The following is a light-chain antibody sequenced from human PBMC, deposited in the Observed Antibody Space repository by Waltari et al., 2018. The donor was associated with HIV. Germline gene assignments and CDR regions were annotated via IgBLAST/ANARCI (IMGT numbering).Light chain of an antibody. CDR2: EDS. CDR1: NISSPL. CDR3: QVSHSNSDHVV. Sequence: SHVLTQPPPLSVAPGPPARLTCEGNNISSPLGHWYQQRPGHAPALVVHEDSDRPPVIPRRFSGSNSENTATLTISRLEAGDEADYYCQVSHSNSDHVVFGGGTKLTVL. V-gene: IGLV3-21*02. J-gene: IGLJ2*01.